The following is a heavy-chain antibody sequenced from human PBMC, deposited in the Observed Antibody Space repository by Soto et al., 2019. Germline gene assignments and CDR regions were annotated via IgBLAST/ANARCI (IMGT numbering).Heavy chain of an antibody. Sequence: GASVKVSCQASGGTFSSYAISWVGPAPGQGLEWMGGIIPIFGTANYAQKFQGRVTFTADESTCTVYMKLSSLRSEDTVEYYCMRGVLPAALRDYHYYYGMDVWGQGTTVTVSS. CDR2: IIPIFGTA. J-gene: IGHJ6*02. CDR1: GGTFSSYA. V-gene: IGHV1-69*13. D-gene: IGHD2-2*02. CDR3: MRGVLPAALRDYHYYYGMDV.